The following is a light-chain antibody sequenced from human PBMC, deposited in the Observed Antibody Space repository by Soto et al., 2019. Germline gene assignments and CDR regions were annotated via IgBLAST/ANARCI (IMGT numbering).Light chain of an antibody. Sequence: QPASVFGSPGQSITISCTGTSSDVGGYNFVSWYQQHPGKAPKLMIYEVSNRPSGVSNRFSGSKSGNTASLTISGLQPEDEADYYCSSYTTSSTVVFGTGTKVTV. CDR3: SSYTTSSTVV. CDR1: SSDVGGYNF. CDR2: EVS. J-gene: IGLJ1*01. V-gene: IGLV2-14*03.